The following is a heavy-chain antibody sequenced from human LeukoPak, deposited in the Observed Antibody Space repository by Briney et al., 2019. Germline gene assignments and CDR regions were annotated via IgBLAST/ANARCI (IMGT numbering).Heavy chain of an antibody. V-gene: IGHV3-23*01. D-gene: IGHD3-3*01. J-gene: IGHJ4*02. Sequence: GGSLRLSCAASGFIFGRDSMNWVRQAPGKGLEWVSAISGSGGSTYYADSVKGRFTISRDNSKNTLYLQMNSLRAEDTAVYYCAKGAVYYDFWSGYYAFDYWGQGTLVTVSS. CDR2: ISGSGGST. CDR1: GFIFGRDS. CDR3: AKGAVYYDFWSGYYAFDY.